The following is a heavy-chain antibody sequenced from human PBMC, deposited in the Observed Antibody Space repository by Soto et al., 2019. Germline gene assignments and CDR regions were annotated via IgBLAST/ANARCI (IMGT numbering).Heavy chain of an antibody. V-gene: IGHV1-18*01. CDR1: GYTFTSYG. CDR3: ARVPNNYYGSGSFDLDY. D-gene: IGHD3-10*01. CDR2: ISAYNGNT. J-gene: IGHJ4*02. Sequence: GASVKVSCKASGYTFTSYGISWVRQAPGQGLEWMGWISAYNGNTNYAQKLQGRVTMTTDTSTSTAYMELRSLRSDDTAVYYCARVPNNYYGSGSFDLDYWGQGTLVTVSS.